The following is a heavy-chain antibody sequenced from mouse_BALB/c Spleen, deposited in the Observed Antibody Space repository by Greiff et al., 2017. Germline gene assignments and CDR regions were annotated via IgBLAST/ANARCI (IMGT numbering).Heavy chain of an antibody. J-gene: IGHJ2*01. D-gene: IGHD2-1*01. CDR2: IWAGGST. CDR3: ARVYGNYGEYYFDY. CDR1: GFSLTSYG. V-gene: IGHV2-9*02. Sequence: VKLMESGPGLVAPSQSLSITCTVSGFSLTSYGVHWVRQPPGKGLEWLGVIWAGGSTNYNSALMSRLSISKDNSKSQVFLKMNSLQTDDTAMYYCARVYGNYGEYYFDYWGQGTTLTVSS.